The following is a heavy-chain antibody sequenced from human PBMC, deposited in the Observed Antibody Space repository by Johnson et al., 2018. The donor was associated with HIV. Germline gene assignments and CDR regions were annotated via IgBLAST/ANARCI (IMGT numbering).Heavy chain of an antibody. D-gene: IGHD3-10*01. Sequence: QVQLVESGGGVVQPGGSLRLSCAASGFTFSSYAMHWVRQAPGKGLEWVAVISYEGSNKYYADSVKGRFTISRDNSKNTLYLQMTSLRAEDTAVYYCARVMVQGDAFDIWGQWTMVTVSS. CDR1: GFTFSSYA. V-gene: IGHV3-30-3*01. CDR2: ISYEGSNK. CDR3: ARVMVQGDAFDI. J-gene: IGHJ3*02.